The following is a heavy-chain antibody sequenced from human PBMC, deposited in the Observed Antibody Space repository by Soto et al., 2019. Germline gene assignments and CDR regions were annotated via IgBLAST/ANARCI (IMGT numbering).Heavy chain of an antibody. J-gene: IGHJ4*02. D-gene: IGHD2-2*01. CDR2: IYPGDSDS. CDR3: AKHEGYCSTTTCSNFVY. V-gene: IGHV5-51*01. Sequence: GESLKISCNGSGFTFTSYWIAWVRQMPGKGLEWMGIIYPGDSDSSYSPSFQGQVTISADKSINTAYLHWSSLKASDTAIYYCAKHEGYCSTTTCSNFVYWGQATLVTVSP. CDR1: GFTFTSYW.